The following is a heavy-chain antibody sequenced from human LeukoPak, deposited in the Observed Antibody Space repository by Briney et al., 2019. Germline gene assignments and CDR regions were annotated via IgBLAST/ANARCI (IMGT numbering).Heavy chain of an antibody. Sequence: SETLSLTCTVSGGSISSYYWSWIRQPPGKGLEWIGEINHSGSTNYNPSLKSRVTISVDTSKNQFSLKLSSVTAADTAVYYCARVDVSSGLYYFDYWGQGTLVTVSS. D-gene: IGHD6-19*01. CDR1: GGSISSYY. J-gene: IGHJ4*02. V-gene: IGHV4-34*01. CDR2: INHSGST. CDR3: ARVDVSSGLYYFDY.